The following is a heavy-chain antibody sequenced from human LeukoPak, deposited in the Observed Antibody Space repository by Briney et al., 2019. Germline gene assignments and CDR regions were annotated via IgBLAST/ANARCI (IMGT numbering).Heavy chain of an antibody. J-gene: IGHJ4*02. CDR1: GFIFSSYA. Sequence: PGGSLRLSCAASGFIFSSYAMSWVRQAPGKGLEGVSGISDSGGKTDSADSVKGRFTISRDNSKGKVYLQMNSLRAEDTAVYYCVARAGGFRHFDYWGQGTLVTVSS. V-gene: IGHV3-23*01. D-gene: IGHD3-10*01. CDR3: VARAGGFRHFDY. CDR2: ISDSGGKT.